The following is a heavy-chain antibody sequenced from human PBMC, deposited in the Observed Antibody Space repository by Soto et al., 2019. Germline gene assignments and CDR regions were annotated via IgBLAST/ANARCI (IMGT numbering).Heavy chain of an antibody. V-gene: IGHV5-51*01. D-gene: IGHD6-19*01. CDR2: IYPGDSDT. CDR3: ASRIAVDYSMDV. CDR1: GYSFTSYW. Sequence: PGESLKISCNASGYSFTSYWIGWVRQMPGKGLDWMGIIYPGDSDTRYSPSFQGQVTISDDKSIRTAYLQWSSLKASDTAMYYCASRIAVDYSMDVWGQGTTVTVSS. J-gene: IGHJ6*02.